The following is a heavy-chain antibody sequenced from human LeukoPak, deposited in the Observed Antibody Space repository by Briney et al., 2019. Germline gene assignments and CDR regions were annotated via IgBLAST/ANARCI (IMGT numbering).Heavy chain of an antibody. J-gene: IGHJ4*02. V-gene: IGHV3-21*01. CDR2: ISSSSSYI. CDR1: GFTFSSYS. CDR3: ASPALDSSGH. Sequence: GGSLRLSCAASGFTFSSYSMNWVRQAPGKGLEWVSSISSSSSYIYYADSVKGRFTISRDNAKNSLYLQMNSLGAEDTAVYYCASPALDSSGHWGQGTLVTVSS. D-gene: IGHD3-22*01.